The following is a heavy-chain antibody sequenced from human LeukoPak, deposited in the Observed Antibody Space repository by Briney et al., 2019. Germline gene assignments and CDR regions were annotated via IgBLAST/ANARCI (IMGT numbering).Heavy chain of an antibody. J-gene: IGHJ6*02. CDR2: IYYSGST. CDR1: GGSISSYY. CDR3: ARLSGLGGWLLPYYYYGMDV. Sequence: PSETLSLTCTVSGGSISSYYWSWIRQPPGKRLEGIGYIYYSGSTNYNPSLKSRVTISVHTSKNQFSLKLSSVPAADTAVYYCARLSGLGGWLLPYYYYGMDVWGQGTTVTVSS. D-gene: IGHD3-22*01. V-gene: IGHV4-59*08.